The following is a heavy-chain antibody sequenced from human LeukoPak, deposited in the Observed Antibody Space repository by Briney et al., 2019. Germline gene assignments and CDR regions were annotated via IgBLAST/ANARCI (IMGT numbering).Heavy chain of an antibody. J-gene: IGHJ4*02. CDR3: ARVWDGYFDY. CDR2: IYYSGST. D-gene: IGHD1-26*01. Sequence: SETLSLTCTVSGGPISSYYWSWIRQPPGKGLEWIGYIYYSGSTNYNPSLKSRVTISVDTSKNQFSLKLSSVTAADTAVYYCARVWDGYFDYWGQGTLVTVSS. V-gene: IGHV4-59*01. CDR1: GGPISSYY.